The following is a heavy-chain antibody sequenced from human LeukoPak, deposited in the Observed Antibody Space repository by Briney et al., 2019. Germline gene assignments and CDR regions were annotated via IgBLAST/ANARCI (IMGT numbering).Heavy chain of an antibody. D-gene: IGHD3-22*01. CDR1: GYSFTSYW. V-gene: IGHV5-51*01. Sequence: GESLKISCKGSGYSFTSYWIGWVRQMPGKGLEWMGIIYPGDSDTRYSPSFQGQVTISADKSISTAYLQWSSLKASDTAMYYCARYLGDYCYDSSGYYDLWGQGTLVTVSS. CDR3: ARYLGDYCYDSSGYYDL. CDR2: IYPGDSDT. J-gene: IGHJ5*02.